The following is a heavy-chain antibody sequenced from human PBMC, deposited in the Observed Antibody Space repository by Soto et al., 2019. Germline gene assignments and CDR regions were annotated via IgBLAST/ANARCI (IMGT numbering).Heavy chain of an antibody. D-gene: IGHD3-3*01. CDR3: ATQTHPKITIFGVVIKSPYYFDY. V-gene: IGHV1-8*01. CDR2: MNPNSGNT. J-gene: IGHJ4*01. Sequence: GASVKVSCKASGYTFTSYDINWVRQATGQGLEWMGWMNPNSGNTGYAQKFQGRVTMTRNTSISTAYMELSSLRSEDTAVYYCATQTHPKITIFGVVIKSPYYFDYWRDVTLVTASS. CDR1: GYTFTSYD.